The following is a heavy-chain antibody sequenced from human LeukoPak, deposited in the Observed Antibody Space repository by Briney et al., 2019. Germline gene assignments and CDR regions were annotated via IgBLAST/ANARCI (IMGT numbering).Heavy chain of an antibody. D-gene: IGHD3-3*01. J-gene: IGHJ4*02. CDR3: AKSYEGSGFSD. CDR2: ITNSSRYT. V-gene: IGHV3-21*01. CDR1: GVISSNYI. Sequence: GGSLRLSCAASGVISSNYIMNWVRQAPGQGLEWVSSITNSSRYTYYADSVRGRFTISRDNAKNSLYLQMNSLRAENTAVYYCAKSYEGSGFSDWGQGTLVTASS.